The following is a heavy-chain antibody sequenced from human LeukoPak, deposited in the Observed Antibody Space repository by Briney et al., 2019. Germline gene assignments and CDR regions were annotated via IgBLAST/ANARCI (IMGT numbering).Heavy chain of an antibody. V-gene: IGHV1-69*05. D-gene: IGHD2-8*01. CDR3: ARETTCTNGVCSHFDY. Sequence: SVKVSCKASGGTFSSYAISWVRQAPGQGLEWVGRIIPIFGTANYAQKFQGRVTITTDESTSTAYMELSSLRSEDTAVYYCARETTCTNGVCSHFDYWGQGTLVTVSS. CDR1: GGTFSSYA. J-gene: IGHJ4*02. CDR2: IIPIFGTA.